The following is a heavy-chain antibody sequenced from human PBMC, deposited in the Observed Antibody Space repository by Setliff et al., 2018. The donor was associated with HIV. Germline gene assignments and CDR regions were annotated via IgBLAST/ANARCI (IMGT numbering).Heavy chain of an antibody. Sequence: SETLSLTCAVYGGSFSGYSWIWIRQPPGKGLEWIGEINHSGSANYNPSLKSRVTISLDTSRNQFSLRLSSVTAADTAVYYCARRERYYDILTGRVSDGFDIWGQGTMVT. CDR2: INHSGSA. CDR1: GGSFSGYS. V-gene: IGHV4-34*01. CDR3: ARRERYYDILTGRVSDGFDI. J-gene: IGHJ3*02. D-gene: IGHD3-9*01.